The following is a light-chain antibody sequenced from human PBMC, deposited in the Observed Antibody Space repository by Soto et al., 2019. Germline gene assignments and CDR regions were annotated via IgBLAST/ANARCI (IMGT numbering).Light chain of an antibody. J-gene: IGKJ4*01. CDR2: AAS. CDR3: QKYNSAPV. CDR1: QCISNY. Sequence: DIQMTQSPSSLSASVGDRVTITCRASQCISNYLAWYQQKPGKVPKLLIYAASTLQSGVPSRFSGRGSVTDFTLTISSLQPEDVATYYCQKYNSAPVFGGGTKVEIK. V-gene: IGKV1-27*01.